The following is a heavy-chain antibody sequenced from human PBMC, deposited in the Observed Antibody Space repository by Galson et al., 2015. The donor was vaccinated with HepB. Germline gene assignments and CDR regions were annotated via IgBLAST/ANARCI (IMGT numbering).Heavy chain of an antibody. CDR1: GFTFNNNA. Sequence: SLRLSCAASGFTFNNNAMHWVRQAPGKGLEWVSGISGSGDSRDYAASVKGRFTISRDNSKNTLNLQMNSLRAEDTAVYYCAKITGYCSGGSCYYWGPGTLVTVSS. D-gene: IGHD2-15*01. CDR2: ISGSGDSR. V-gene: IGHV3-23*01. CDR3: AKITGYCSGGSCYY. J-gene: IGHJ4*02.